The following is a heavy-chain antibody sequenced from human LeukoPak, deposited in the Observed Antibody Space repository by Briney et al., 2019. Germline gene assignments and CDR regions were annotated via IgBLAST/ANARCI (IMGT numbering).Heavy chain of an antibody. V-gene: IGHV4-39*01. CDR3: ARHGQWRLDYFDH. CDR2: IYYDVTT. Sequence: PSETLSLTCTVSGGSISSYYWSWIRQPPGKGLEWIGSIYYDVTTYFNPSLRSRVSISIDTSKDQFSLKLRSVTAADTAVYYCARHGQWRLDYFDHWGQGALVTVSS. CDR1: GGSISSYY. J-gene: IGHJ4*02. D-gene: IGHD6-19*01.